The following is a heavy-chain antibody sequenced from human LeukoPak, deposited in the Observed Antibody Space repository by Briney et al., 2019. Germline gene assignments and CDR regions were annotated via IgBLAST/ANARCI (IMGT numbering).Heavy chain of an antibody. J-gene: IGHJ5*02. CDR1: GYTFTSYG. V-gene: IGHV1-18*01. CDR2: ISAYNGNT. CDR3: ARGSYLYDILTGKHWFDP. Sequence: GASVTVSCKASGYTFTSYGISWVRQAPGQGLEWMGWISAYNGNTNYAQKLQGRVTMTTDTSTSTAYMELRSLRSDDTAVYYCARGSYLYDILTGKHWFDPWGQGTLVTVSS. D-gene: IGHD3-9*01.